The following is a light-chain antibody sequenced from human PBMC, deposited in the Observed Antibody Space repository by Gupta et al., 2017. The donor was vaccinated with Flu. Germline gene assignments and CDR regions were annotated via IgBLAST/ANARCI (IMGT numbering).Light chain of an antibody. Sequence: GSQGITTYLNWYQQKPGKAPKLLIYDASRLGPGVPSRFSGSGYGTDFSFTINNLLPEDIGTYYCQQYPGTFGQGTKLEIK. CDR3: QQYPGT. J-gene: IGKJ2*02. CDR2: DAS. V-gene: IGKV1-33*01. CDR1: QGITTY.